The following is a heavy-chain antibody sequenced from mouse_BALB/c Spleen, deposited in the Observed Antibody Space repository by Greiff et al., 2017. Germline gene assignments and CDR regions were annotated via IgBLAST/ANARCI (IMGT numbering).Heavy chain of an antibody. Sequence: QVQLKESGAELVRPGTSVKVSCKASGYAFTNYLIEWVKQRPGQGLEWIGVINPGSGGTNYNEKFKGKATLTADKSSSTAYMQLSSLTSDDSAVYFCARGSGYVGFAYWGQGTLVTVSA. CDR2: INPGSGGT. J-gene: IGHJ3*01. CDR1: GYAFTNYL. CDR3: ARGSGYVGFAY. V-gene: IGHV1-54*01. D-gene: IGHD3-1*01.